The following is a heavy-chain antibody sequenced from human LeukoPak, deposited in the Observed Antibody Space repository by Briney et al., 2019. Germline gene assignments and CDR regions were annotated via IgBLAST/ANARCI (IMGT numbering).Heavy chain of an antibody. V-gene: IGHV3-30*02. CDR2: IRYDGSNK. CDR3: ASSRFLEWLLPFDY. J-gene: IGHJ4*02. CDR1: GSTFSSYG. D-gene: IGHD3-3*01. Sequence: GGSLRLSCAASGSTFSSYGMHWVRQAPGKGLEWVAFIRYDGSNKYYADSVKGRFTISRDNSKNTLYLQMNSLRAEDTAVYYCASSRFLEWLLPFDYWGQGTLVTVSS.